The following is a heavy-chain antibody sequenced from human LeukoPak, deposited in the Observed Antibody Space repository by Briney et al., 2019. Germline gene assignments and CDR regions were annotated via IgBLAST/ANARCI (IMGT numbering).Heavy chain of an antibody. CDR3: AEYRATEKANWFDP. Sequence: PGASLRLSCAASGFTFSSYAMSWVRQAPGKGLEWVSAISGSGGSTYYADSVKGRFTISRDNSKNTLYLQMNSLRAEDTAVYYCAEYRATEKANWFDPWGQGTLVTVSS. CDR1: GFTFSSYA. D-gene: IGHD2-2*01. V-gene: IGHV3-23*01. CDR2: ISGSGGST. J-gene: IGHJ5*02.